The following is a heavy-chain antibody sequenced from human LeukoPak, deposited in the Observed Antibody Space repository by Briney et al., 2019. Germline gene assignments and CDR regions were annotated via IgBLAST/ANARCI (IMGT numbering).Heavy chain of an antibody. V-gene: IGHV3-11*01. J-gene: IGHJ6*02. Sequence: GGSLRLSCAASGFTSGDYYMRWIRQAPGKGLEWVSYIGSSGSRIYYGDSVKGRITTSRDNAKNSLYLQMISLRAENTAVYYCARDHYYGSGSHPDGMDVWGQGTTVTVSS. D-gene: IGHD3-10*01. CDR1: GFTSGDYY. CDR2: IGSSGSRI. CDR3: ARDHYYGSGSHPDGMDV.